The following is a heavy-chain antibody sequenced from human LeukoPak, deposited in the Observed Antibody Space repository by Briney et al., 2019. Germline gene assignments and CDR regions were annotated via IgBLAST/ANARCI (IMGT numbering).Heavy chain of an antibody. V-gene: IGHV1-2*02. CDR2: INPNSGGT. Sequence: ASVKVSCKASGYTFTGYYMHWVRQAPGQGLEWMGWINPNSGGTNYAQKFQGRVTMTRDTSISTAYMELSRLRSDDTAVYYCARGYCSSTSCYRGGYYFDYWGQETLVTVSS. CDR3: ARGYCSSTSCYRGGYYFDY. D-gene: IGHD2-2*01. J-gene: IGHJ4*02. CDR1: GYTFTGYY.